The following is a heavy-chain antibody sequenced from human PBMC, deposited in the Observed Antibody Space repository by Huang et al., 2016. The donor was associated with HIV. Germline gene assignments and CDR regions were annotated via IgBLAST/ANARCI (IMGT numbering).Heavy chain of an antibody. D-gene: IGHD6-19*01. CDR3: ARLTSGWYQDY. V-gene: IGHV1-8*01. CDR2: LNPNSGKT. CDR1: GYIFSNYA. J-gene: IGHJ4*02. Sequence: QVQLVQSGPEVKKPGASVKVSCQTSGYIFSNYAINWGRQAPGQGLQGMGWLNPNSGKTAYGQNFQGRVTLTRSTSTGAAYMVLNSLTSQDTAVYYCARLTSGWYQDYWGQGTLVTVSS.